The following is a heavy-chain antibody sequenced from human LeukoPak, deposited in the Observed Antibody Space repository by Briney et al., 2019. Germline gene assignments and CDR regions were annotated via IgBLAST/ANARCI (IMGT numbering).Heavy chain of an antibody. Sequence: KSSETLSLTCTVSGGSISSYYWSWIRQPPGKGLEWIGYIYYSGSTNYNPSLKSRVTISVDTSKNQFSLKLSSVTAADTAVYYCARLTRTRNADLGTRYYYDSSGYWTFDYWGQGTLVTVSS. J-gene: IGHJ4*02. D-gene: IGHD3-22*01. CDR3: ARLTRTRNADLGTRYYYDSSGYWTFDY. CDR1: GGSISSYY. CDR2: IYYSGST. V-gene: IGHV4-59*01.